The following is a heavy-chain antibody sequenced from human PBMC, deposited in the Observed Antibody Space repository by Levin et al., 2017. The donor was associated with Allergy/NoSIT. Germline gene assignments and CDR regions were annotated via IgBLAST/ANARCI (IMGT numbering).Heavy chain of an antibody. Sequence: ASVKVSCKASGYTFTGYYIHWVRQAPGQGLEWMGWINPKSGGTNYAQKFQGRVSMTRDTSISTAYLDLSRLRSDDTAVYYWGGGGGYSGYDLGVDYWGQGTLVTVSS. V-gene: IGHV1-2*02. CDR2: INPKSGGT. CDR1: GYTFTGYY. CDR3: GGGGGYSGYDLGVDY. D-gene: IGHD5-12*01. J-gene: IGHJ4*02.